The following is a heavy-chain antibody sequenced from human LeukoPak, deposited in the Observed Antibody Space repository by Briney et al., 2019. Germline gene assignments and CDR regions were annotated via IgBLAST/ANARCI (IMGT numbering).Heavy chain of an antibody. CDR2: MNPNSGDT. J-gene: IGHJ5*02. D-gene: IGHD6-6*01. CDR1: GYTFTSYD. CDR3: ARTRRAARRADNWFDP. V-gene: IGHV1-8*03. Sequence: ASVKVSCKASGYTFTSYDINWVRQATGQELEWMGWMNPNSGDTGYAQKFQGRVTITRNTSISTAYMELSSLRSEDTAVYYCARTRRAARRADNWFDPWGQGTLVTVSS.